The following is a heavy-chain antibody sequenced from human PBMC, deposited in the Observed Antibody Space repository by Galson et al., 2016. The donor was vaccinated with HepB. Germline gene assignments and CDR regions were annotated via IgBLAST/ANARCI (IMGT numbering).Heavy chain of an antibody. CDR2: IWTDGSNK. D-gene: IGHD6-19*01. CDR1: AFTFSDYG. V-gene: IGHV3-33*06. CDR3: AKSKGGVWSYYFDY. J-gene: IGHJ4*02. Sequence: LRLSCAASAFTFSDYGMHWVRQAPGKGLEWVAGIWTDGSNKYYGDSVKGRFTISRDNSKNTLYLQMNSLRAEDTAVYYCAKSKGGVWSYYFDYWGQGTLVTVSS.